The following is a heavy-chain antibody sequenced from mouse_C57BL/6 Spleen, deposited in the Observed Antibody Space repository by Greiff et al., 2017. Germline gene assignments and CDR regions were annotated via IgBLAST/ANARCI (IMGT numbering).Heavy chain of an antibody. V-gene: IGHV1-42*01. J-gene: IGHJ2*01. CDR3: ARGRIIYYYGSSYDFDY. CDR2: INPSTGGT. Sequence: VHVKQSGPELVKPGASVKISCKASGYSFTGYYMNWVKQSPEKSLEWIGEINPSTGGTTYNQKFKAKATLTVDKSSSTAYMQLKSLTSEDSAVYYCARGRIIYYYGSSYDFDYWGQGTTLTVSS. D-gene: IGHD1-1*01. CDR1: GYSFTGYY.